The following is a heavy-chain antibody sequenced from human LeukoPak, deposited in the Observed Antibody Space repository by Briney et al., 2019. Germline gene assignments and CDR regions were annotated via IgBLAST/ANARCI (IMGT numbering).Heavy chain of an antibody. V-gene: IGHV3-23*01. CDR2: ISGSGDIT. J-gene: IGHJ4*02. D-gene: IGHD6-19*01. CDR3: VKSRGRYDNSGWRTFDY. Sequence: GGSLRLSCAAFGFTFSSYTMTWVRQAPGKGLEWVSVISGSGDITHYADSVKGRFTISRDNSKNTLYLQMNSLRAEDTAVYYCVKSRGRYDNSGWRTFDYWGQGTLVTVSP. CDR1: GFTFSSYT.